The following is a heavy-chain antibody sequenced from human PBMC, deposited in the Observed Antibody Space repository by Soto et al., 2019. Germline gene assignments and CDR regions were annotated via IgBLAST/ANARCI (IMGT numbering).Heavy chain of an antibody. CDR2: ISAYNGNT. CDR1: GYTFTSYG. J-gene: IGHJ4*02. CDR3: ARVSVYCGSTSCPYYFDY. Sequence: ASVKVSCKASGYTFTSYGISWVRQAPGQGLEWMGWISAYNGNTNYAQKLQGRVTMTTDTSTSTAYMELRSLRSDDTAVYYCARVSVYCGSTSCPYYFDYWGQGTLVTVSS. V-gene: IGHV1-18*01. D-gene: IGHD2-2*01.